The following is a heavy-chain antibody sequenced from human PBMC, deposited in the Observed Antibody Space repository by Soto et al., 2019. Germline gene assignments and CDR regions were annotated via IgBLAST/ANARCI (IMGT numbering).Heavy chain of an antibody. CDR3: ARDSIEPAGKYNWLDP. CDR2: IYHSGST. CDR1: GYSISSGYY. J-gene: IGHJ5*02. Sequence: PSETLSLTCAVSGYSISSGYYWGWIRQPPGKGLEWIGSIYHSGSTYYNPSLKSRVTISVDTSKNQFSLKLSSVTAADTAVYYCARDSIEPAGKYNWLDPWGQGTLVTVSS. D-gene: IGHD6-13*01. V-gene: IGHV4-38-2*02.